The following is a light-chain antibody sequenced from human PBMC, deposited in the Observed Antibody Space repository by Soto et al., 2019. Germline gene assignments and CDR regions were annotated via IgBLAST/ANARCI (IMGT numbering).Light chain of an antibody. V-gene: IGKV1-13*02. Sequence: AIQLTQSPSSLSASVGDRVTITCRASQGISSALAWYQQKPGKAPKLLIYDASSLEGGVPSRFSGSGAGTDFTLTISSLQPEDFANYYCQQFNSYPITFGGGTKVEIK. CDR3: QQFNSYPIT. J-gene: IGKJ4*01. CDR1: QGISSA. CDR2: DAS.